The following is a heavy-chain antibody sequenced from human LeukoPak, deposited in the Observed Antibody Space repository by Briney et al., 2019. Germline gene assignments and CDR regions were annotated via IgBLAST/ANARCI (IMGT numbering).Heavy chain of an antibody. CDR3: AKGAPSGSGWYSNWFDP. CDR2: IWYDGSNK. J-gene: IGHJ5*02. D-gene: IGHD6-19*01. CDR1: GFTFSSYG. V-gene: IGHV3-33*06. Sequence: GRSLRLSCAASGFTFSSYGMHWVRQAPGKGLEWVAVIWYDGSNKYYADSVKGRFTISRDNSKNTLYLQMNSLRAEDTAVYYCAKGAPSGSGWYSNWFDPWGQGTLVTVSS.